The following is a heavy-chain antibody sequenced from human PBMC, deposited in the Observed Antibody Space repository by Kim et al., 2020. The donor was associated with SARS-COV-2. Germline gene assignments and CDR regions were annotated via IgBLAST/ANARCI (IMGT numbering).Heavy chain of an antibody. D-gene: IGHD2-2*01. CDR3: ATLAVNDCSSTSCSYYYGMDV. Sequence: SETLSLTCSVSGASIRSYIYYWGWIRQPPGKGLEWIGSFYYSGSTYYNPSLKSRVSISADTSKSQFSLKLSSVTPADTAVYYCATLAVNDCSSTSCSYYYGMDVWGQGTTVTVPS. J-gene: IGHJ6*02. V-gene: IGHV4-39*01. CDR2: FYYSGST. CDR1: GASIRSYIYY.